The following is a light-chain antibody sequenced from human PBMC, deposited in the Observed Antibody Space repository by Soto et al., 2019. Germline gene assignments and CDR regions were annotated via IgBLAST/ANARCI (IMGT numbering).Light chain of an antibody. J-gene: IGLJ1*01. CDR1: SSNIGAGYD. CDR2: GHS. Sequence: GQRVTISCIGSSSNIGAGYDVHWYQQLPGTAPKLLIYGHSNRPSGVPDRFSGSKSGASASLAITGLQADDEADYYCQTFDSSLRGYVFGTGTKVTVL. V-gene: IGLV1-40*03. CDR3: QTFDSSLRGYV.